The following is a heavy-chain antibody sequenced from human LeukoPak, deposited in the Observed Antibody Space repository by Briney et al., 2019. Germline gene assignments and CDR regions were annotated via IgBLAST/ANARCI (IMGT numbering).Heavy chain of an antibody. CDR2: IYYSGST. V-gene: IGHV4-39*01. J-gene: IGHJ4*02. D-gene: IGHD3-10*01. CDR1: GGSISSNSYY. CDR3: ARTRYYYNSRSYGAPYYFDY. Sequence: PSETLSLTCAVSGGSISSNSYYWGWIRQPPGKGLEWIGSIYYSGSTYYNPSLKSRVTISVDTSKNQISLKLSSVTAADTAVYYCARTRYYYNSRSYGAPYYFDYWGQGTLVTVSS.